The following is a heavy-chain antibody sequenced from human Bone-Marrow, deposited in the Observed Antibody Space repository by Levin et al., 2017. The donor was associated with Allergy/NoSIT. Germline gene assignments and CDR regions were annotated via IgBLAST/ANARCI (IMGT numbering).Heavy chain of an antibody. CDR3: AKGHSLDDGYSEGYSTDY. V-gene: IGHV3-30*18. D-gene: IGHD5-18*01. CDR2: ISYDGSNK. Sequence: GGSLRLSCAASGFTFSSYGMHWVRQAPGKGLEWVAVISYDGSNKYYADSVKGRFTISRDNSKNTLYLQMNSLRAEDTAVYYCAKGHSLDDGYSEGYSTDYWGQGTLVTVSS. J-gene: IGHJ4*02. CDR1: GFTFSSYG.